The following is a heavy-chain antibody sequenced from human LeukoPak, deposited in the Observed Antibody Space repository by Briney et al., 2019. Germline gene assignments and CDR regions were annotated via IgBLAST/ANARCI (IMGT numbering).Heavy chain of an antibody. J-gene: IGHJ5*02. CDR3: AKEPREYCSSTSCPNWIDP. CDR2: ISGSGGTT. Sequence: PGGSLRHSCAASGFTLSSYAMSWVRQAPGKGLEWVSAISGSGGTTYYADSVKGPFTISRDNSKNTLYLQMSSLRAEDTAVYYCAKEPREYCSSTSCPNWIDPWGQGTLVTVSS. V-gene: IGHV3-23*01. D-gene: IGHD2-2*01. CDR1: GFTLSSYA.